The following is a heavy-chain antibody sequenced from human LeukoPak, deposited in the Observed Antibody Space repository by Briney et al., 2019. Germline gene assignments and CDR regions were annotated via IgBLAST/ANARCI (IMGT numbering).Heavy chain of an antibody. V-gene: IGHV3-48*01. D-gene: IGHD3-3*01. CDR3: ARDRFQFLEWLWD. CDR1: GFTFSRSW. CDR2: ISSSSSTI. J-gene: IGHJ4*02. Sequence: GGSLRLSCAASGFTFSRSWMTWVRQAPGKGLEWVSYISSSSSTIYYADSVKGRFTISRDNAKNSLYLQMNSLRAEDTAVYYCARDRFQFLEWLWDWGQGTLVTVSS.